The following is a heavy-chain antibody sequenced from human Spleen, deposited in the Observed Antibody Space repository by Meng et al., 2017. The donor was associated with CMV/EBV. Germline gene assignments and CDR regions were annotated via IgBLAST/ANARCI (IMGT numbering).Heavy chain of an antibody. Sequence: GESLKISCAASGFTFSSYWMHWVRQAPGKGLVWVSHINSDGSSTNYADSLKRRFTISRDNSKNTLYLQMNSLRAEDTAVYYCARGMVYAPIDYWGQGTLVTVSS. D-gene: IGHD2-8*01. CDR1: GFTFSSYW. J-gene: IGHJ4*02. V-gene: IGHV3-74*01. CDR3: ARGMVYAPIDY. CDR2: INSDGSST.